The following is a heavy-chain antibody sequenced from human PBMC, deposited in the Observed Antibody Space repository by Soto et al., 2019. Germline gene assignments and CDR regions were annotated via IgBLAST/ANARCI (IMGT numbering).Heavy chain of an antibody. D-gene: IGHD1-26*01. CDR3: ARGDYDYAIDV. Sequence: ASVRVSCKPSGYTFTGYYMPRVRQAPGQGLEWMGWINPNSGGTNSAEKFHGRVTMTRDTYISTAYMELRRLRSDDTAVYSCARGDYDYAIDVWSQGTTVT. CDR1: GYTFTGYY. J-gene: IGHJ6*02. CDR2: INPNSGGT. V-gene: IGHV1-2*02.